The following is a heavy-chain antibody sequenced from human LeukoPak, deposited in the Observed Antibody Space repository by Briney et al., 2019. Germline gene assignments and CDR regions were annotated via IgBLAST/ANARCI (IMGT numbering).Heavy chain of an antibody. Sequence: KPGGSLRLSCVASGFTLRSYGLNWVRQAPGKGLEWVSFISTSSSYIYYGDSVKGRFTISRDNSKNTLYLQMNSLRAEDTAVYYCARDRGGYYDSSGYLDYWGQGTLVTVSS. CDR3: ARDRGGYYDSSGYLDY. CDR1: GFTLRSYG. CDR2: ISTSSSYI. V-gene: IGHV3-21*01. D-gene: IGHD3-22*01. J-gene: IGHJ4*02.